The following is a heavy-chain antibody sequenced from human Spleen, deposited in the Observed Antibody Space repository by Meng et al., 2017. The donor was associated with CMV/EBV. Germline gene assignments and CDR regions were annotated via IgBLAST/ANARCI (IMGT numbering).Heavy chain of an antibody. CDR3: ARDHFSAAAGIGSFDS. V-gene: IGHV3-30-3*01. CDR2: ISYHGTNK. CDR1: GFTFSNHA. Sequence: GESLKISCGASGFTFSNHAMNWVRQTPGKGLEWVAVISYHGTNKYYADSAKGRFTISRDNSKNTLYLQMNSLRPEDTALYYCARDHFSAAAGIGSFDSWGQGTLVTSPQ. D-gene: IGHD6-13*01. J-gene: IGHJ4*02.